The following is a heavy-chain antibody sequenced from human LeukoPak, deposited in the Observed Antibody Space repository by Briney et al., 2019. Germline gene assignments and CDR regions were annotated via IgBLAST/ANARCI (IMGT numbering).Heavy chain of an antibody. D-gene: IGHD3-22*01. V-gene: IGHV4-39*01. CDR3: ARVTYYDRSFDY. Sequence: SETLSLTCTVSGGSISSSSYYWGWIRQPPGKGLEWIGSIYYSGSTYYNPSLKSRVTITVDTSKNQFSLKLSSVTAADTAVYYCARVTYYDRSFDYWGQGTLVTVSS. J-gene: IGHJ4*02. CDR1: GGSISSSSYY. CDR2: IYYSGST.